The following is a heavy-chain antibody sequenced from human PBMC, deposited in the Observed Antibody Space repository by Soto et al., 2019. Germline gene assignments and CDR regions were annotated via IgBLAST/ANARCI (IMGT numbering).Heavy chain of an antibody. D-gene: IGHD3-22*01. CDR3: ARLEDSSGYGDFGY. CDR2: ISAYNGNT. Sequence: ASVKVSCKASGYTFTSYGISWVRQAPGQGLEWMGWISAYNGNTNYAQKLQGRVTMTTDTSTSTAYMELRSLRSDDTAVYYCARLEDSSGYGDFGYRGQGTLVTVSS. V-gene: IGHV1-18*04. CDR1: GYTFTSYG. J-gene: IGHJ4*02.